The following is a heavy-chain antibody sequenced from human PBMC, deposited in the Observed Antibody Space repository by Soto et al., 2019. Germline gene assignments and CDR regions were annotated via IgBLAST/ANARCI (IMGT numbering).Heavy chain of an antibody. J-gene: IGHJ4*02. D-gene: IGHD2-8*01. CDR2: INPGGSIT. V-gene: IGHV3-74*01. Sequence: EEQLVESGGGLVQPGGSLRLSCAASGFTFSSYWMHWVRQAPGKGLVWVSRINPGGSITAYADSVKGRFTISRDNAKNTLYLQMNRLRGDDTAVYYGARVPTGKYGVWNYWGQGTLVTVSS. CDR3: ARVPTGKYGVWNY. CDR1: GFTFSSYW.